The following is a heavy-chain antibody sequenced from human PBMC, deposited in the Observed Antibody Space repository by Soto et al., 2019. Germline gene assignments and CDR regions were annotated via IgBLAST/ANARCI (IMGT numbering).Heavy chain of an antibody. CDR3: ARDSSVWQVGRGGWFDP. J-gene: IGHJ5*02. V-gene: IGHV1-8*01. CDR1: GYPFTSYD. CDR2: MNPNSGNT. Sequence: ASVKVSCKASGYPFTSYDINWVRQATGQGLEWMGWMNPNSGNTGYAQKFQGRVTMTRNTSISTAYMELSSLRSDDTAGYYCARDSSVWQVGRGGWFDPWGQGTLVTVSS. D-gene: IGHD6-19*01.